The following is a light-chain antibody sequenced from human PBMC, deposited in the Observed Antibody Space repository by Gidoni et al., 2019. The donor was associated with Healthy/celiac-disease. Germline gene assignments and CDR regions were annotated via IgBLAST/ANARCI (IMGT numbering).Light chain of an antibody. Sequence: QMTQSPSSLSASVGDRVTITCRASQSISSYLNWYQQKPGKPPKLLIYAASSLQSGVPSRFSGSGSGTDFTLTISSLQPEDFATYYCQQSYSTPPLTFGGGTKVEIK. CDR3: QQSYSTPPLT. J-gene: IGKJ4*01. CDR2: AAS. CDR1: QSISSY. V-gene: IGKV1-39*01.